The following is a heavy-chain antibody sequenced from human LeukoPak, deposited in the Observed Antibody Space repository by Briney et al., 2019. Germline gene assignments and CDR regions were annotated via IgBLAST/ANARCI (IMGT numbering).Heavy chain of an antibody. Sequence: GESLQISCKGSGYRFPDYWIGWVRQMPGKGLEWMGIIYPDDSDTRYSPSFQGQVSISVDKSISTAYLQWSSLKASDTAMYFCARLRRVGPTFGIGYFDFWGQGTLVIVSS. CDR3: ARLRRVGPTFGIGYFDF. J-gene: IGHJ4*02. D-gene: IGHD1-26*01. CDR2: IYPDDSDT. V-gene: IGHV5-51*01. CDR1: GYRFPDYW.